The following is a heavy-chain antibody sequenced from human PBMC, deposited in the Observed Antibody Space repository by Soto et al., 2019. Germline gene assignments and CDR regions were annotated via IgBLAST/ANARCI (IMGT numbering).Heavy chain of an antibody. CDR2: ISYDGSNK. CDR1: GFTFSSYA. V-gene: IGHV3-30-3*01. CDR3: ARDSSGYYYDAFDI. Sequence: QVQLVESGGGGVQPGRSLRLSCAASGFTFSSYAMHWVRQAPGKGLEWVAVISYDGSNKYYADSVKGRFTISRDNSKNTLYLQMNSLRAEDTAVYYCARDSSGYYYDAFDIWGQGTMVTVSS. D-gene: IGHD3-22*01. J-gene: IGHJ3*02.